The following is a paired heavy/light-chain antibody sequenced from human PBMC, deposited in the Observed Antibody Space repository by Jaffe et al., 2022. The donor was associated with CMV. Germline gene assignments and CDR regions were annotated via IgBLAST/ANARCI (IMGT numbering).Light chain of an antibody. CDR1: QTINTW. Sequence: DIQMTQSPSTLSASVGDRVTITCRASQTINTWLAWYQQKPGKAPKLLIYKASSLEGGVPSRFSGSGSGTEFTLTISCLQPDDFASYYCQQYNSYSPTFGQGTKVEMK. CDR3: QQYNSYSPT. V-gene: IGKV1-5*03. CDR2: KAS. J-gene: IGKJ1*01.
Heavy chain of an antibody. D-gene: IGHD1-1*01. V-gene: IGHV3-7*03. J-gene: IGHJ3*01. CDR3: VRTNHQLWAFDV. CDR2: LKPDGSDE. CDR1: GFTFETHW. Sequence: EVQLVESGGGLVQPGGSLRLSCAASGFTFETHWVTWVRQVPGKGLEWVANLKPDGSDEYYADSVRGRFTIFRDNAANSLFLQMNYVGADDTAIYYCVRTNHQLWAFDVWGRGTLVTVSS.